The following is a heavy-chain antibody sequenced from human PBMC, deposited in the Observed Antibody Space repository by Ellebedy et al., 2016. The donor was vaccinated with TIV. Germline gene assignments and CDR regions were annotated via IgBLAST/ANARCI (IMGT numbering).Heavy chain of an antibody. CDR2: ISAYNGNT. V-gene: IGHV1-18*04. Sequence: AASVKVSCKASGYTFTGYYMHWVRQAPGQGLEWMGWISAYNGNTNYAQKLQGRVTMTTDTSTSTAYMELRSLRSDDTAVYYCARISDSRPAAIYYYYYGMDVWGQGTTVTVSS. J-gene: IGHJ6*02. D-gene: IGHD2-2*01. CDR1: GYTFTGYY. CDR3: ARISDSRPAAIYYYYYGMDV.